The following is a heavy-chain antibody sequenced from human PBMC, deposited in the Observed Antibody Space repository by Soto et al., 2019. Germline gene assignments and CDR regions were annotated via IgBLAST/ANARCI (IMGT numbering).Heavy chain of an antibody. Sequence: EVQLVESGGGLVKPGGSLRLSCAASGFTFSNAWMNWVRQAPGKGLEWVCRIKRKNDGETTEYASPVKDRFTISRDDSKNTIFLQMNSQETEDTGVSYCTAYSGSSPEWGQGTLVTVSS. CDR2: IKRKNDGETT. V-gene: IGHV3-15*07. CDR3: TAYSGSSPE. D-gene: IGHD6-13*01. J-gene: IGHJ4*02. CDR1: GFTFSNAW.